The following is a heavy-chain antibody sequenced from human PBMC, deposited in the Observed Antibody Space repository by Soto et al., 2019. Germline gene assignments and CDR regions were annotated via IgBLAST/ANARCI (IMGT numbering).Heavy chain of an antibody. CDR2: INTLSSAI. CDR3: ARRLQLQLGPLDS. Sequence: QEHLMESGGGLVKPGGSLRLSCAGSGFIFSDYYITWIRRAPGKGLEWVSYINTLSSAIYYADSVKGRFTISRDNAKNSVYLQMNSLRAEDTAVYYCARRLQLQLGPLDSLGRGTLVTVSS. V-gene: IGHV3-11*01. D-gene: IGHD7-27*01. CDR1: GFIFSDYY. J-gene: IGHJ4*02.